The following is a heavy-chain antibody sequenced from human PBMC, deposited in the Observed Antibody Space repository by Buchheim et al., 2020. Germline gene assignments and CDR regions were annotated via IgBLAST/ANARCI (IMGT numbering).Heavy chain of an antibody. CDR3: AKVVGSPDWFDP. D-gene: IGHD1-26*01. Sequence: QVQLVESGGGVVQPGRSLRLSCAASGFTFSSYGMHWVRQAPGKGLEWVAVISYDGSNKYYADSVKGRFTISRDNSKNTLYLQMNSLRAEDTAVYYCAKVVGSPDWFDPWGQGTL. J-gene: IGHJ5*02. CDR2: ISYDGSNK. CDR1: GFTFSSYG. V-gene: IGHV3-30*18.